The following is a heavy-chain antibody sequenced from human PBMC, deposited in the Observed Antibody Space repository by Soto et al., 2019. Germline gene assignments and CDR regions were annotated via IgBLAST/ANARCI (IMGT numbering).Heavy chain of an antibody. J-gene: IGHJ6*02. D-gene: IGHD1-26*01. CDR3: GSYYSYYNYGMDV. V-gene: IGHV4-39*01. Sequence: PSETLSLTCTVSGGSISSSSYYWGWIRQPPGKGLEWIGSIYYSGSTYYNPSLKSRVTISVDTSKNQFSLKLSSVTAADTAVYYCGSYYSYYNYGMDVWGQGTTVTVSS. CDR2: IYYSGST. CDR1: GGSISSSSYY.